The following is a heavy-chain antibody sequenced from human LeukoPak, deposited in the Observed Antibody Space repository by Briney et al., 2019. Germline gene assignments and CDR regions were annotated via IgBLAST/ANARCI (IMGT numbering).Heavy chain of an antibody. Sequence: SETLSLTCTVSGDPISDYYWSWIRQPPGKGLEWIGRIYTSGSTNYNPSLKSRVTMSVDTSKNQFSLKLSSVTAADTAVYYCARDMKIVGVYNWFDPWGQGTLVTVSS. V-gene: IGHV4-4*07. CDR2: IYTSGST. J-gene: IGHJ5*02. CDR1: GDPISDYY. D-gene: IGHD1-26*01. CDR3: ARDMKIVGVYNWFDP.